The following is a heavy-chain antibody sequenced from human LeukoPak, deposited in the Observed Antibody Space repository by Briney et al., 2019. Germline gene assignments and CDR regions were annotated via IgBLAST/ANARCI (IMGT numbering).Heavy chain of an antibody. CDR2: ISSSSSTI. CDR1: GFTFSSYS. V-gene: IGHV3-48*01. D-gene: IGHD2-8*01. Sequence: GGSLRLSCAASGFTFSSYSMNWVRQAPGKGLEWVSYISSSSSTIYYADSVKGRFTISRDNAKNSLYLQMNSLRAEDTAVYYCARDQGYCTNGVCNYYMDVWGKGTTVTVSS. J-gene: IGHJ6*03. CDR3: ARDQGYCTNGVCNYYMDV.